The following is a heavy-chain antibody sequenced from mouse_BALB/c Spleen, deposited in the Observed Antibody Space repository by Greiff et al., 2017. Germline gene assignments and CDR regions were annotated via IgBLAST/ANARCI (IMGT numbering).Heavy chain of an antibody. CDR2: ISSGGST. CDR3: AREDYYGSRGTWFAY. V-gene: IGHV5-6-5*01. D-gene: IGHD1-1*01. CDR1: GFTFSSYA. Sequence: DVMLVESGGGLVKPGGSLKLSCAASGFTFSSYAMSWVRQTPEKRLEWVASISSGGSTYYPDSVKGRFTISRDNARNILYLQMSSLRSEDTAMYYCAREDYYGSRGTWFAYWGQGTLVTVSA. J-gene: IGHJ3*01.